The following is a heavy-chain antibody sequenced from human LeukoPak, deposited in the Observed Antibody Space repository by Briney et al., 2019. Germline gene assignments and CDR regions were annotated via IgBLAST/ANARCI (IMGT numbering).Heavy chain of an antibody. D-gene: IGHD2-15*01. CDR2: IYYSGNT. V-gene: IGHV4-39*01. CDR3: ARGISGYFDL. CDR1: GGSISGSSDY. J-gene: IGHJ2*01. Sequence: SETLSLTCTVSGGSISGSSDYWGWIRQPPGKGLEWIGSIYYSGNTYYNPSLKSRVTISLDTSKNQFSLKLSSVTAADTAVYYCARGISGYFDLWGRGTLVTVSS.